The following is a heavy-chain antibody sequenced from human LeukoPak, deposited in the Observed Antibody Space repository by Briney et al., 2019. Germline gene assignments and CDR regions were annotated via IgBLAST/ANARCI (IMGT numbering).Heavy chain of an antibody. V-gene: IGHV1-2*02. Sequence: ASVKVSCKASGYTFTGYYMHWVRQAPGQGLEWMGWINPNSGGTNYAQKFQGRVTMTRDTSISTAYMELSRLRSDDTAVYYCARDKSKRITGLLGYRYYYYGMDVWGQGTTVTVSS. J-gene: IGHJ6*02. CDR3: ARDKSKRITGLLGYRYYYYGMDV. CDR1: GYTFTGYY. CDR2: INPNSGGT. D-gene: IGHD1-20*01.